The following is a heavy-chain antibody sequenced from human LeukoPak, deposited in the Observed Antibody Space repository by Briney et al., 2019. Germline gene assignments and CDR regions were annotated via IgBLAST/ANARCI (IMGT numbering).Heavy chain of an antibody. Sequence: SGGSLRLSYAASGFTFSSYGMHWVRQAPGRGLEWVSFIRYDGSDKYYADSVKGRFTISRDNSKTTLYLQMNSLRVEDTAVYYCAKDQGGSFDYWGQGTLVTVSS. CDR1: GFTFSSYG. CDR2: IRYDGSDK. D-gene: IGHD2-15*01. J-gene: IGHJ4*02. CDR3: AKDQGGSFDY. V-gene: IGHV3-30*02.